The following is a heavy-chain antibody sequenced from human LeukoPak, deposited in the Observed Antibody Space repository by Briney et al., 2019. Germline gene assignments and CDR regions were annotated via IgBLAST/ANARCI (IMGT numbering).Heavy chain of an antibody. Sequence: ASVKVSCKAPGYTFTGYYMRWVRQAPGQGLEWMGWINPNSGGTNYAQKFQGWVTMTRDTSISTAYMELSRLRSDDTAVYYCARQGGGYFSNWFDPWGQGTLVTVSS. CDR2: INPNSGGT. CDR1: GYTFTGYY. V-gene: IGHV1-2*04. CDR3: ARQGGGYFSNWFDP. J-gene: IGHJ5*02. D-gene: IGHD3-22*01.